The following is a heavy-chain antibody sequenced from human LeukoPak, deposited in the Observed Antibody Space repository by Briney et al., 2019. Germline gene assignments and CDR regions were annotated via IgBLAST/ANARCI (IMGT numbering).Heavy chain of an antibody. CDR3: ARISSSNWYNERGAFDV. V-gene: IGHV4-61*01. CDR2: VYYTGST. D-gene: IGHD6-13*01. CDR1: GYSISSGYY. Sequence: SETLSLTCTVSGYSISSGYYWSWVRQPPGKGLEWIGFVYYTGSTNYSPSLKSRVAISVDTSKNQFSLKLRSVTAADTAVYYCARISSSNWYNERGAFDVWGQGTMVTVSS. J-gene: IGHJ3*01.